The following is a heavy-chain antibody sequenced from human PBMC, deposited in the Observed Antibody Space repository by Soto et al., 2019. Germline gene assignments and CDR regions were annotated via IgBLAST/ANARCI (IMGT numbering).Heavy chain of an antibody. CDR3: ATIIWEPLALIDP. D-gene: IGHD1-26*01. J-gene: IGHJ5*02. V-gene: IGHV4-39*01. Sequence: PSLKSRVTVSIDTSKNQFSLRLNSVTAAVTAVYYCATIIWEPLALIDPWGQGTLVTVSS.